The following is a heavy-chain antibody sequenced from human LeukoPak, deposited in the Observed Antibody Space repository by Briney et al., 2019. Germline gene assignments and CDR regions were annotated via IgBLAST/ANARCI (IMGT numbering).Heavy chain of an antibody. Sequence: TSETLSLTCTVSGGSISSYYWSWIRQPPGKGLEWIGYIYYSGSTNYNPSLKSRVTISVDTSKNQFSLKLSSVTAADTAVYYCGRDSSGWYSAWGQGTLVTVSS. CDR3: GRDSSGWYSA. V-gene: IGHV4-59*01. CDR1: GGSISSYY. D-gene: IGHD6-19*01. J-gene: IGHJ5*02. CDR2: IYYSGST.